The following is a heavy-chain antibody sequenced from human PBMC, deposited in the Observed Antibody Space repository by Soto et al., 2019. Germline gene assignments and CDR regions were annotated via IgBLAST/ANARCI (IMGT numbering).Heavy chain of an antibody. CDR1: GFSLSSIGEG. J-gene: IGHJ6*02. Sequence: QITLKESGPTLVKPTQTLTLTCTFPGFSLSSIGEGVGWIRQPPGKALEWLALIYWDDDKRYSPSLKSRLTIPTATPKNQVVLTMTNMDPVDTATYYCVQSRCGGDCLQSYSSHSYYGLDVWGQGTTVTVSS. CDR2: IYWDDDK. D-gene: IGHD2-21*02. V-gene: IGHV2-5*02. CDR3: VQSRCGGDCLQSYSSHSYYGLDV.